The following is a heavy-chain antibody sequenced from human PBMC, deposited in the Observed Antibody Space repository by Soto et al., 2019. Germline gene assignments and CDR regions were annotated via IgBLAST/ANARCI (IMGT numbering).Heavy chain of an antibody. CDR3: ARADGGTGWFDP. CDR2: IIPILGIA. CDR1: GGTFSSYT. V-gene: IGHV1-69*02. D-gene: IGHD1-1*01. J-gene: IGHJ5*02. Sequence: QVQLVQSGAEVKKPGSSVKVSCKASGGTFSSYTISWVRQAPGQGLEWMGRIIPILGIANYAQKFQGRVTITADKSTSTAYMELSSLRSEDTAVYYCARADGGTGWFDPWGQGTLVTVSS.